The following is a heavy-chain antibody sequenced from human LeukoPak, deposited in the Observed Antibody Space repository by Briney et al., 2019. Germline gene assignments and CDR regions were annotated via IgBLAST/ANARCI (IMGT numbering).Heavy chain of an antibody. J-gene: IGHJ6*04. Sequence: GGSLRLSCAASGITFSSYEMNWVRQAPGKGLEGVSYISSSGSTIYYADSVKGRFTISRDNAKNSLYLQMNSLRAEDTAVYYCAELGITMIGGVWGKGTTVTISS. V-gene: IGHV3-48*03. CDR3: AELGITMIGGV. CDR1: GITFSSYE. D-gene: IGHD3-10*02. CDR2: ISSSGSTI.